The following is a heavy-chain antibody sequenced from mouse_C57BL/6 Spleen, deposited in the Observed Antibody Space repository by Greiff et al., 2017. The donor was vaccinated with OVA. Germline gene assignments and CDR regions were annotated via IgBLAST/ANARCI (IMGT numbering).Heavy chain of an antibody. V-gene: IGHV5-16*01. Sequence: EVHLVESEGGLVQPGSSMKLSCTASGFTFSDYYMAWVRQVPEKGLEWVANINYDGSSTYYLDSLKSRFIISRDNAKNILYLQMSSLKSEDTATYYCAREGDYYGSSYVYFDVWGTGTTVTVSS. CDR2: INYDGSST. D-gene: IGHD1-1*01. CDR1: GFTFSDYY. J-gene: IGHJ1*03. CDR3: AREGDYYGSSYVYFDV.